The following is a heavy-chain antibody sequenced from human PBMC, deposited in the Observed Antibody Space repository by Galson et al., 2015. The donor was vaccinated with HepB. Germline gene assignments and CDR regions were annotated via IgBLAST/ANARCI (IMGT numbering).Heavy chain of an antibody. CDR2: IWYDGGNK. D-gene: IGHD2-2*01. CDR3: ARDSIVVVPDAMGDYDYYYMDV. CDR1: GFIFSSYG. V-gene: IGHV3-33*01. J-gene: IGHJ6*03. Sequence: SLRLSCAASGFIFSSYGMHWVRQAPGKGLEWVAVIWYDGGNKYYADSVKGRFTISRDNSKNTLYLQMNSLRAEDTGVYYCARDSIVVVPDAMGDYDYYYMDVWGKGTTVTVSS.